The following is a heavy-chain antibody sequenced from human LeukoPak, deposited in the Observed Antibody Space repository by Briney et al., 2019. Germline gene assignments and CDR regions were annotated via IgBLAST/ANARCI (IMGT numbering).Heavy chain of an antibody. CDR2: ISAYNGNT. D-gene: IGHD2-2*01. CDR3: ARVGRFAGYCSSTSCYAAFDI. CDR1: GYTFTSYG. V-gene: IGHV1-18*01. Sequence: ASVKVSCKASGYTFTSYGISWVRQAPGQGLEWMGWISAYNGNTNYAQKLQGRVTMTTDTSTSTAYMELRSLRSDDTAVYYCARVGRFAGYCSSTSCYAAFDIWGQGTMATVSS. J-gene: IGHJ3*02.